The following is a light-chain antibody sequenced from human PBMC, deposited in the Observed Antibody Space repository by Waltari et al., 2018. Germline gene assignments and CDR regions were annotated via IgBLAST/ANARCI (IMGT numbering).Light chain of an antibody. Sequence: EIVLTQSPVILSLSPGERATLSCRASQSVGTALAWYQQKHGQAPSLLIYDASNRAPGIPTRVSGSGSETDFTLTISSLEPEDFALYFCQQRGNWPPATFGGGTKVEV. CDR2: DAS. CDR1: QSVGTA. J-gene: IGKJ4*01. V-gene: IGKV3-11*01. CDR3: QQRGNWPPAT.